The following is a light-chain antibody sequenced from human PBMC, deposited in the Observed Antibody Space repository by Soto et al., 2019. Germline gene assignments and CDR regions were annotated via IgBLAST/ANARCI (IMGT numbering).Light chain of an antibody. CDR3: LAYAGKSSWV. J-gene: IGLJ3*02. CDR1: SSNIGAGYD. Sequence: QSVLTQTPSVSGAPGQKITMSCTGSSSNIGAGYDVHWYRQFPGAAPKLLIYADNDRPSGVSNRFSGTKYNFAAYLTISGLQVEDEANYYCLAYAGKSSWVFGGGTKLTVL. V-gene: IGLV1-40*01. CDR2: ADN.